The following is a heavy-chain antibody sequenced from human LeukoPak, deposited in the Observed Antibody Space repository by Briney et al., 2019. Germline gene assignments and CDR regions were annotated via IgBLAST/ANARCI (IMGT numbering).Heavy chain of an antibody. J-gene: IGHJ4*02. V-gene: IGHV1-2*02. Sequence: GSVKVSCKSSGYTFTAYAVHWVRQAPGQGLEWMGWITPSDGANYAQKFQGRVTMTRDTSMSTAYMDPNRLTSDDTAVYFCARDRYGDGFAHFDYWGQGTLVTVSS. D-gene: IGHD5-24*01. CDR2: ITPSDGA. CDR3: ARDRYGDGFAHFDY. CDR1: GYTFTAYA.